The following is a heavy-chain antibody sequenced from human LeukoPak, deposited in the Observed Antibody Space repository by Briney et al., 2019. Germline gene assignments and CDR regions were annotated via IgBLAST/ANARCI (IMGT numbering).Heavy chain of an antibody. CDR2: IYNIGTT. CDR1: GFTVSTNY. Sequence: PGGSLRLSCAASGFTVSTNYMSWVRQAPGKGLEWVSIIYNIGTTYYADSVKGRFTISRDNSKNTLYLQMNSLRAEDTAVYYCAKRFIAAAFDYWGQGTLVTVSS. D-gene: IGHD6-13*01. CDR3: AKRFIAAAFDY. V-gene: IGHV3-53*01. J-gene: IGHJ4*02.